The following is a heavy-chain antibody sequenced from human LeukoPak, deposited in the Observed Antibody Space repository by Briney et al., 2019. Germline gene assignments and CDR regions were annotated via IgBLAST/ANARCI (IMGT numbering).Heavy chain of an antibody. CDR3: ARSSSGYGTRFDY. Sequence: GGSLRLSCAASGFTFSSYSMNWVRQAPGKGLEWVTSISSSSSYIYYADSVKGRFTISRDNAKNSLYLQMNSLRAEDTAVYYCARSSSGYGTRFDYWGQGTLVTVSS. J-gene: IGHJ4*02. D-gene: IGHD5-12*01. CDR1: GFTFSSYS. CDR2: ISSSSSYI. V-gene: IGHV3-21*01.